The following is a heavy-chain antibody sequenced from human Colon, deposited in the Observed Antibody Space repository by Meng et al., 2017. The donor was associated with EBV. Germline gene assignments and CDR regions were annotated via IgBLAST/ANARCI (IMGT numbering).Heavy chain of an antibody. Sequence: LQQSRAGLETPSPTLSLASAISGDSVSSTGAARNWRRHSPSRGLEWLGRTYYRSKWHNDCAVSVKGRIAINPDTSKNQFFLQLNSVTPEDTAVYYCARDYGTSRPFEYWGQGILVTVSS. J-gene: IGHJ4*02. V-gene: IGHV6-1*01. CDR3: ARDYGTSRPFEY. D-gene: IGHD1/OR15-1a*01. CDR1: GDSVSSTGAA. CDR2: TYYRSKWHN.